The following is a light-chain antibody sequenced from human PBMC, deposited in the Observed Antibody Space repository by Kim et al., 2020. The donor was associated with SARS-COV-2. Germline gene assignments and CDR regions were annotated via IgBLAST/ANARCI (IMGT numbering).Light chain of an antibody. CDR2: RNN. Sequence: QTATLTCTGNRNNVGNQGAAWLQQHQGHPPKLLSYRNNNRPSGISERLSASRSGNTASLTITGLQSEDEADYYCSSWDSSLSAWVFGGGTKLTVL. V-gene: IGLV10-54*01. CDR3: SSWDSSLSAWV. J-gene: IGLJ3*02. CDR1: RNNVGNQG.